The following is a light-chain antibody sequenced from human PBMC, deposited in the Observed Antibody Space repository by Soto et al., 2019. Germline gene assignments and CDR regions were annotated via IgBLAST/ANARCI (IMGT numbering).Light chain of an antibody. J-gene: IGKJ5*01. V-gene: IGKV3-11*01. CDR1: QSVGTY. Sequence: EIVLTQSPGTLSLSPGERAILSCRASQSVGTYLAWYQQKPGQAPRLLIYDASNRATGIPARFSGSGSGTNFTLTISSLEPEDFAVYYCQQRRSWQVTFGQGTRLEIK. CDR2: DAS. CDR3: QQRRSWQVT.